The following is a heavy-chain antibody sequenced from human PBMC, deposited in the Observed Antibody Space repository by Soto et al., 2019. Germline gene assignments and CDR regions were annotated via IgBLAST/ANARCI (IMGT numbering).Heavy chain of an antibody. Sequence: GGSLRLSCAASGFTFSSYAMSWVRQAPGKGLEWVSAISGSGGSTHYADSVKGRFTISRDNSKNTLYLQMNSLRAEGTAVYYCAKDRGIAVAGSPYWGQGTLVTVSS. CDR2: ISGSGGST. CDR1: GFTFSSYA. CDR3: AKDRGIAVAGSPY. J-gene: IGHJ4*02. D-gene: IGHD6-19*01. V-gene: IGHV3-23*01.